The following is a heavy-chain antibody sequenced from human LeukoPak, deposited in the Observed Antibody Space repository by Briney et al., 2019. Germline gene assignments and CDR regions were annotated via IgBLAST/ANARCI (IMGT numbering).Heavy chain of an antibody. V-gene: IGHV3-21*01. D-gene: IGHD6-13*01. CDR1: GFTFSSYS. Sequence: GSLRLSCAASGFTFSSYSMNWVRQAPGKGLEWVSSISSSSSYIYYADSVKGRFTISRDNAKNSLYLQMNSLRAEDTAVYYCARTSLRVSRHIDYWGQGTLVTVSS. CDR2: ISSSSSYI. CDR3: ARTSLRVSRHIDY. J-gene: IGHJ4*02.